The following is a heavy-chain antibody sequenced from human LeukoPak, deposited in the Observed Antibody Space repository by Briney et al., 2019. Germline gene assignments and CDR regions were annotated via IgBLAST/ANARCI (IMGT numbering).Heavy chain of an antibody. CDR1: GGSISSYY. J-gene: IGHJ3*02. CDR2: IYYSGST. D-gene: IGHD3-22*01. Sequence: PSETLSLICTVSGGSISSYYWSWIRQPPGKGLEWIGYIYYSGSTNYNPSLKSRVTISVDTSKNQFSLKLSSVTAADTAVYYCARVTDYYDSSGSSDAFDIWGQGTMVTVSS. V-gene: IGHV4-59*01. CDR3: ARVTDYYDSSGSSDAFDI.